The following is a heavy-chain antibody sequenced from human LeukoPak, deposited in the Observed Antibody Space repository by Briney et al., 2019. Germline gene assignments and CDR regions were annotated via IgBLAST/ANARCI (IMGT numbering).Heavy chain of an antibody. CDR1: GFTLSSYW. J-gene: IGHJ6*02. CDR2: IKQDGSEK. V-gene: IGHV3-7*01. Sequence: GSLLLSCAASGFTLSSYWMSWVRQAPGKGLEWVANIKQDGSEKYYVDSVKGRFTISRDNAKNSLYLQMNSLRAEDTAVFYCARDTAGMDVWGQGTTVTVSS. D-gene: IGHD5-18*01. CDR3: ARDTAGMDV.